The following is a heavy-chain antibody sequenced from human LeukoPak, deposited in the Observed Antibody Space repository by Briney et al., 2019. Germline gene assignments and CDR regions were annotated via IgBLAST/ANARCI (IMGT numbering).Heavy chain of an antibody. CDR2: ISGSGGST. J-gene: IGHJ6*02. CDR1: GFTFSSYA. V-gene: IGHV3-23*01. CDR3: AKVSAYYYYYAMDV. Sequence: GASLRLSCAASGFTFSSYAMSWVRQAPGKGLEWVSAISGSGGSTYYADSVKGRFTISRDNSKNTLYLQMNSLRAEDTALYYCAKVSAYYYYYAMDVWGQGTTVTVSS.